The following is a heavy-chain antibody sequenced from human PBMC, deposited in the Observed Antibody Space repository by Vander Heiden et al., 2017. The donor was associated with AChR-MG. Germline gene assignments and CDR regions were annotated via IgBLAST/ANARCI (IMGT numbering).Heavy chain of an antibody. CDR2: IYDSGST. D-gene: IGHD6-19*01. CDR1: GASIRSRSYY. J-gene: IGHJ4*02. Sequence: QLQLQESGPGLVKPSETLSLTCTVSGASIRSRSYYWGWIRQPPGKGLGWIGSIYDSGSTYDNPTLRSRVTISVDTAKNKFSLKLRSVTAADTAVYYCARSKQWLVNVEYWGQGTLVTVSS. V-gene: IGHV4-39*01. CDR3: ARSKQWLVNVEY.